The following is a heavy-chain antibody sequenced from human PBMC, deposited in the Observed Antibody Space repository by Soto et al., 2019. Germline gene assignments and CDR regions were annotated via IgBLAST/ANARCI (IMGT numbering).Heavy chain of an antibody. J-gene: IGHJ4*02. Sequence: PSETLSLNCAVSGDSLTRKNWWTWVRQPPGQGLEWIGEIYRTGSTNYNPSLKSRVTISLDKSEKQISLKVTSLTAADTAVYYCASRDPGTSVDYWGQGTLVTVSS. CDR3: ASRDPGTSVDY. CDR1: GDSLTRKNW. V-gene: IGHV4-4*02. D-gene: IGHD1-7*01. CDR2: IYRTGST.